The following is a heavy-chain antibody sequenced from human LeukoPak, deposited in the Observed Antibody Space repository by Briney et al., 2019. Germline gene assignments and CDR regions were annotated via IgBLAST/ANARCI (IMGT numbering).Heavy chain of an antibody. V-gene: IGHV3-43D*03. J-gene: IGHJ4*02. D-gene: IGHD1-26*01. CDR3: ARGCFRRWESVPLAY. Sequence: SGGSLRLSCAASGFTFDDYAMHWVRQAPGKGLEWVSLISWDGGSTYYADSVKGRFTISRDNAKNTLYLQMNSLRAEDTAVYYCARGCFRRWESVPLAYWGQGTLVTVSS. CDR2: ISWDGGST. CDR1: GFTFDDYA.